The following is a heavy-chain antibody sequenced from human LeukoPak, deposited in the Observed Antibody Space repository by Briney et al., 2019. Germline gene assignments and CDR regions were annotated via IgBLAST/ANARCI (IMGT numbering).Heavy chain of an antibody. V-gene: IGHV3-53*01. CDR1: GFTVSSNY. CDR3: ARDPSFLGDLYWYFDL. Sequence: TGGSLRLPCAASGFTVSSNYMSWVRQAPGKGLEWVSVIHSGGSTYYADSVKGRFTISRDNSKNTLDLQMNSLRAEDTAVYYCARDPSFLGDLYWYFDLWGRGTLVTVSS. CDR2: IHSGGST. D-gene: IGHD2-21*02. J-gene: IGHJ2*01.